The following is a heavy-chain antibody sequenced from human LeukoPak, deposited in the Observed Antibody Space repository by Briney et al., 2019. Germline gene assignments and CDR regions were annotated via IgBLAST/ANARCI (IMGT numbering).Heavy chain of an antibody. CDR1: RYTFTSYY. D-gene: IGHD6-25*01. J-gene: IGHJ4*02. Sequence: PGESLKISCKGSRYTFTSYYMHWVRQAPGQGLEWMGIINPSGGSTSYAQKFQGRVTMTRDTSTSTVYMELSSLRSEDTAVYYCARGGYLIHYFDYWGQGTLVTVSS. V-gene: IGHV1-46*01. CDR3: ARGGYLIHYFDY. CDR2: INPSGGST.